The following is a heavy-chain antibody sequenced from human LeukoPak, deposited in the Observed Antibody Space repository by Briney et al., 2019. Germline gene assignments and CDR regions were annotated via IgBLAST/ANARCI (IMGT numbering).Heavy chain of an antibody. CDR1: GGSISSSSYY. V-gene: IGHV4-39*01. Sequence: SESLSLTCTVSGGSISSSSYYWGWIRQPPGKGLEWIGSIYYSGSTYYNPSLKSRVTISVDTSKNQFSLKLSSVTAADTAVYYCARASTVVTPGDYFDYWGQGTLVTVSP. CDR3: ARASTVVTPGDYFDY. CDR2: IYYSGST. J-gene: IGHJ4*02. D-gene: IGHD4-23*01.